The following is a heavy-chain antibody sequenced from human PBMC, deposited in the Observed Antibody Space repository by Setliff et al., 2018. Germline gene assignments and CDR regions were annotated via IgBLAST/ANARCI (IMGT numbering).Heavy chain of an antibody. CDR1: GFTFTNYI. Sequence: GESLKISCAASGFTFTNYIIHWVRQAPGKGLEWVANIKEDGSEKYYVDSVKGRFTISRDNAKNSLDLQMNSLRGEDTAVYHCTRDQDYYGMDVWGQGTTVTVS. CDR3: TRDQDYYGMDV. CDR2: IKEDGSEK. J-gene: IGHJ6*02. V-gene: IGHV3-7*01.